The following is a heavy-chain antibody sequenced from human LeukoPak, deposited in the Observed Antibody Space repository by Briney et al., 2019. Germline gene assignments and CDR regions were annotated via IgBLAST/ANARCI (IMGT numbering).Heavy chain of an antibody. CDR3: ARDSAWAYAFDI. J-gene: IGHJ3*02. CDR1: GFTVSSNY. V-gene: IGHV3-53*01. D-gene: IGHD1-26*01. Sequence: GGSLRLSCAASGFTVSSNYMSWVRQAPGKGLEWVAVIYSGGSTYYADSVKGRFTISRDNSKDTLYLQMSSLRAEDTAVYYCARDSAWAYAFDIWGQGTMVTVSS. CDR2: IYSGGST.